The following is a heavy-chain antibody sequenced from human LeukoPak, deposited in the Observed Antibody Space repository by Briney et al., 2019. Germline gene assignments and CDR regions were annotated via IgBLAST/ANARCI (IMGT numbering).Heavy chain of an antibody. CDR3: ATNLGGYCSSTSCPSGYYFDY. J-gene: IGHJ4*02. CDR2: NIPIFGIA. CDR1: GGTFGSYA. V-gene: IGHV1-69*04. Sequence: ASVKVSCKASGGTFGSYAISWVRQAPGQGLEWMGRNIPIFGIANYAQKFQGRVTITADKSTSTAYMELSSLRSEDTAVYYCATNLGGYCSSTSCPSGYYFDYWGQGTLVTVSS. D-gene: IGHD2-2*01.